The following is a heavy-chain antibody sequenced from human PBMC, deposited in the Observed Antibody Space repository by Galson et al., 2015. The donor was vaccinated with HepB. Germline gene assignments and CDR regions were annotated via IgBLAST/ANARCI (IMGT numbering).Heavy chain of an antibody. CDR3: ARPLVYSGYDSYAFDI. CDR2: IYPGDSDT. J-gene: IGHJ3*02. Sequence: QSGAEVKKPGESLKISCKGSGYSFTSYWISWVRQMPGKGLEWMGIIYPGDSDTRYSPSFQGQVTISADKSISTAYLQWSSLKASDTAMYYCARPLVYSGYDSYAFDIWGQGTMVTVSS. CDR1: GYSFTSYW. V-gene: IGHV5-51*01. D-gene: IGHD5-12*01.